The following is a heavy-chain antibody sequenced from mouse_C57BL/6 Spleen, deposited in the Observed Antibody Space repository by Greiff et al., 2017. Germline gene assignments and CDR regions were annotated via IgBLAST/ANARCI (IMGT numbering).Heavy chain of an antibody. Sequence: QVQLQQPGTELVKPGASVKLSCKASGYTFTSYWMHWVKQRPGQGLEWIGNINPSNGGTNSNEKFKSKATLTVDKSSSTAYMQLSSLTSEDSAVYYCARDRGYYYGSSSDYWGQGTTLTVSS. V-gene: IGHV1-53*01. CDR2: INPSNGGT. D-gene: IGHD1-1*01. CDR1: GYTFTSYW. CDR3: ARDRGYYYGSSSDY. J-gene: IGHJ2*01.